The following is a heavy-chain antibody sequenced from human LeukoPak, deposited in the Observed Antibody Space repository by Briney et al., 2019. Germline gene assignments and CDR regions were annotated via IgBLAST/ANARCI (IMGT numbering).Heavy chain of an antibody. V-gene: IGHV3-23*01. CDR3: AKGVRRWLDTLRAPFDY. Sequence: PGGSLRLSCAASGFTFSSYAMSWVRQAPGKGLEWVSAISGSGGSTYYADSVKGRFTISRDNSKNTLYLQMNSLRAEDTAVYYCAKGVRRWLDTLRAPFDYWGQGTLVTVSS. J-gene: IGHJ4*02. CDR1: GFTFSSYA. D-gene: IGHD6-19*01. CDR2: ISGSGGST.